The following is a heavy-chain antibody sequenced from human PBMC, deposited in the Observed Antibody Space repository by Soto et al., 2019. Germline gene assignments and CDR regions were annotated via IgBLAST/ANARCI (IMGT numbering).Heavy chain of an antibody. D-gene: IGHD2-15*01. V-gene: IGHV4-39*01. CDR2: IYYSGNT. Sequence: PSETLSLSCTVSSASISSTDYTWGWIRQPPGKGLEWIGSIYYSGNTYYNPSLNSRVTVSVDTSKNQFSLKVTSVTAADTAVYYCARLYGYCIGRRCHSHYAMDVWGQGTTVT. CDR1: SASISSTDYT. CDR3: ARLYGYCIGRRCHSHYAMDV. J-gene: IGHJ6*02.